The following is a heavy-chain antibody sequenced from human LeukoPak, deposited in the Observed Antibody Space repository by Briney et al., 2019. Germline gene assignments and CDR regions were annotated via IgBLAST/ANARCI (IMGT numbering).Heavy chain of an antibody. CDR2: IWYDGSNK. CDR1: GFTFSSYG. D-gene: IGHD3-22*01. CDR3: ARAGSGYFPFDY. V-gene: IGHV3-33*01. Sequence: PGGSLRLSCAASGFTFSSYGMHWVRQAPGKGLEWVAVIWYDGSNKYYADSVKGRFTISRDNSKNTLYLQMNSLRAEDTAVYYCARAGSGYFPFDYWGQGTLVTVSS. J-gene: IGHJ4*02.